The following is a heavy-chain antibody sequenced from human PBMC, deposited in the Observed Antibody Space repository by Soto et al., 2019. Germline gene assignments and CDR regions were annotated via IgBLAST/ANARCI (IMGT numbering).Heavy chain of an antibody. Sequence: GGLRLSCAASGFTFSSYAMSWVRQAPGKGLEWVSAISGSGGSTYYADSVKGRFTISRDDSKNTLYLQMNSLRAEDTAVYYCAKGPVPAVRAYYYMDVWGKGTTVTVSS. V-gene: IGHV3-23*01. CDR1: GFTFSSYA. CDR2: ISGSGGST. CDR3: AKGPVPAVRAYYYMDV. D-gene: IGHD2-2*01. J-gene: IGHJ6*03.